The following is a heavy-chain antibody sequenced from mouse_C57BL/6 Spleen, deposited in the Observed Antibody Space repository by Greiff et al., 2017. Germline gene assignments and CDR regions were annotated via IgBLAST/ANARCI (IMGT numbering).Heavy chain of an antibody. CDR2: IDPNSGGT. CDR1: GYTFTSYW. CDR3: ARSNDGYDGYYYAMDY. Sequence: QVQLQQPGAELVKPGASVKLSCKASGYTFTSYWMHWVKQRPGRGLEWIGRIDPNSGGTKYNEKFKSKATLTVDKPSSTAYMQLSSLTSEDSAVYYWARSNDGYDGYYYAMDYWGQGTSVTVSS. V-gene: IGHV1-72*01. D-gene: IGHD2-2*01. J-gene: IGHJ4*01.